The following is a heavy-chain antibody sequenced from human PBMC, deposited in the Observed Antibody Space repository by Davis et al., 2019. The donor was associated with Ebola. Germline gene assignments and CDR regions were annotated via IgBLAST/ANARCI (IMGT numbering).Heavy chain of an antibody. V-gene: IGHV5-51*01. J-gene: IGHJ6*02. CDR2: IYPGDSDT. CDR3: ARSMGEKGYYYYGMDV. D-gene: IGHD1-26*01. CDR1: GYSFTNYW. Sequence: GESLKISCKGSGYSFTNYWIGWVRQMPGKGLEWMGIIYPGDSDTRYSPSFQGQVTISADKSISTAYLQWSSLKASDTAMYYCARSMGEKGYYYYGMDVWGQGTTVTVSS.